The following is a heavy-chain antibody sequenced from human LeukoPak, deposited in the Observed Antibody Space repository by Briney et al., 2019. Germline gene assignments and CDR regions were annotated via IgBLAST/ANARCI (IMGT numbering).Heavy chain of an antibody. CDR2: IWYDESNK. CDR3: ARSVGAIDY. D-gene: IGHD1-26*01. V-gene: IGHV3-33*01. CDR1: GFTFSSYG. Sequence: PGGSLRLSCAASGFTFSSYGMHWVRPAPGKGLEWVAVIWYDESNKYYADSVKGRFTISRDNSKNTPYLQMNSLRAEDTAVYYCARSVGAIDYWGQGTLVTVSS. J-gene: IGHJ4*02.